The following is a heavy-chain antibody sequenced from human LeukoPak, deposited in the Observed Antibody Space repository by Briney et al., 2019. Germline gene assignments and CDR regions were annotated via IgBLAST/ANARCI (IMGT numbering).Heavy chain of an antibody. Sequence: PSETLSLTCAVCGGSFSGYYWSWIRQPPGKGLEWIGEINHSGSTNYNPSLKSRVTISVDTSKNQFSLKLSSVTAADTAVYYCARGRYDFWSGYRGYFDYWGQGTLVTVSS. V-gene: IGHV4-34*01. CDR1: GGSFSGYY. CDR2: INHSGST. D-gene: IGHD3-3*01. J-gene: IGHJ4*02. CDR3: ARGRYDFWSGYRGYFDY.